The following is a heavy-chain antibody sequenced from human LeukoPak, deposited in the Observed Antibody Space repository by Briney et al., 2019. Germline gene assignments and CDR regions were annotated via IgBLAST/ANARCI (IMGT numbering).Heavy chain of an antibody. D-gene: IGHD3-10*01. Sequence: GGSLRLSCAASELTFSGYWMNWVRQAPGKGLQWVGNIRQDGGQTHYSDSVKGRFTISRDNAKRSLYLQMNSLRPEDTAVYYCARDGHSSGSFDYWGQGTLVTVSS. V-gene: IGHV3-7*01. CDR2: IRQDGGQT. CDR3: ARDGHSSGSFDY. CDR1: ELTFSGYW. J-gene: IGHJ4*02.